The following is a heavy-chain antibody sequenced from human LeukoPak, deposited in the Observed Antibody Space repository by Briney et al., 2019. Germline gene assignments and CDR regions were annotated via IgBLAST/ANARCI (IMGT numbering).Heavy chain of an antibody. D-gene: IGHD4-17*01. CDR3: AKGPSDYGDYVSYFDY. CDR1: GFSFIRYG. CDR2: ISDDGTIK. Sequence: GGSLRLSCAASGFSFIRYGMHWVRQAPGKGLESVGVISDDGTIKDYADSVQVRFTISRDNSKDTLYLQMNSLRDEDTAVYYCAKGPSDYGDYVSYFDYWGQGTLVTVSS. J-gene: IGHJ4*02. V-gene: IGHV3-30*18.